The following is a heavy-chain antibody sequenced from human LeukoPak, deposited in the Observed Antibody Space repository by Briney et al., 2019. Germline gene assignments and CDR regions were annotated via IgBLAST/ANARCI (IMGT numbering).Heavy chain of an antibody. CDR1: GGSFSGYY. CDR2: INDSGST. Sequence: SETLSLTCAVYGGSFSGYYWSWVRQPPGKGLEWIGEINDSGSTNYNPSLKSRVIISVDTSKKHCSLSLSSVTAADTALYYCARADDNGDYVSFRSALDYWGQGTLVTVSS. D-gene: IGHD4-17*01. CDR3: ARADDNGDYVSFRSALDY. J-gene: IGHJ4*02. V-gene: IGHV4-34*01.